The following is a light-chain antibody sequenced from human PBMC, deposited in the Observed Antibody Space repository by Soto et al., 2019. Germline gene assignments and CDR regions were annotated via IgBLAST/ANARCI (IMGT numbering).Light chain of an antibody. CDR1: SSDIGNYDF. J-gene: IGLJ2*01. CDR3: SSYTTGISFIL. V-gene: IGLV2-14*01. CDR2: EVS. Sequence: QSALTQPASVSGSPGQSITISCTGTSSDIGNYDFVSWYQQVPGTAPKAMIYEVSSRPSGVSNRFSGSKSGNTASLTISGIQAEDEAYYYCSSYTTGISFILFGGGTKLTVL.